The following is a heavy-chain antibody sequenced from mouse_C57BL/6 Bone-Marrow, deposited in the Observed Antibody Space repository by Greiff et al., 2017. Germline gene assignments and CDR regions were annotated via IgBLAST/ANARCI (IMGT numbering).Heavy chain of an antibody. CDR1: GFSLSTFGMG. CDR2: IWWDDDK. V-gene: IGHV8-8*01. CDR3: ARIDAFYYYGSSYPFAY. D-gene: IGHD1-1*01. Sequence: ESGPGILQPSQTLSLTCSFSGFSLSTFGMGVGWIRQPSGKGLEWLAHIWWDDDKYYNPALKSRLTISKDTSKNQVFRKIANVDTADTATYYCARIDAFYYYGSSYPFAYWGQGTLVTVSA. J-gene: IGHJ3*01.